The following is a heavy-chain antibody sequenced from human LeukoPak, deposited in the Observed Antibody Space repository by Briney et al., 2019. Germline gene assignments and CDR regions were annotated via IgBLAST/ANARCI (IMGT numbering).Heavy chain of an antibody. V-gene: IGHV3-30*03. CDR2: ISNDGSRK. CDR1: GFTFSRHG. CDR3: ARGAYCGGDCYFVHDAFDI. D-gene: IGHD2-21*02. J-gene: IGHJ3*02. Sequence: GGSLRLSCAPSGFTFSRHGVHWVRQAPGKGLEWVAIISNDGSRKYYAHSVEGRFTISRDNSKNTLYLQMNSLRAEDTAVYYCARGAYCGGDCYFVHDAFDIWGQGTMVTVSS.